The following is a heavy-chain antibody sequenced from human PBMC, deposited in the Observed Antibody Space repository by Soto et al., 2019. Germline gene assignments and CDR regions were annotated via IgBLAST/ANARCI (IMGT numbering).Heavy chain of an antibody. CDR2: ITSGSDYI. D-gene: IGHD3-9*01. CDR3: TREHVVTIFRRGQRGSFDN. Sequence: GGSLRLSCAASGFTFSSYTMNCVRQAPGKGLEWVAFITSGSDYIYYADSVKGRFTISSDETNNSLFLQMSSLRAEDTAVYYCTREHVVTIFRRGQRGSFDNWSQGT. J-gene: IGHJ4*02. V-gene: IGHV3-21*01. CDR1: GFTFSSYT.